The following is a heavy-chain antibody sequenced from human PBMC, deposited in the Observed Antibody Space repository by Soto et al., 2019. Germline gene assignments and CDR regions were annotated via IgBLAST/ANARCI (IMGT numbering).Heavy chain of an antibody. J-gene: IGHJ4*02. D-gene: IGHD2-15*01. CDR2: INARNGNT. CDR1: GFTFTRYT. V-gene: IGHV1-3*01. CDR3: VRVGSDYCDY. Sequence: QVQLVQSGAEVKKPGTSVKVSCKASGFTFTRYTVHWVRQAPGQRLEWMGWINARNGNTKYSQKFQGRVTMTRDTSASTAYMELSSLRYEDTAVYYCVRVGSDYCDYCGQGTLVTVSS.